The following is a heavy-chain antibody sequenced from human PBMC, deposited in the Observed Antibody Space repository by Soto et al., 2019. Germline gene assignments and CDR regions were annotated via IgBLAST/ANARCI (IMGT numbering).Heavy chain of an antibody. D-gene: IGHD2-8*01. J-gene: IGHJ6*02. Sequence: GASVKVSCKASGYSFTDYHIHWVRQAPGQGLEWLGRINPKSGGTSTAQKFQGWVTMTTDTSISTASMELTRLTSDDTAIYYCARGDSTDCSNGVCSFFYNRAMHVWGQGTTLTVYS. CDR1: GYSFTDYH. V-gene: IGHV1-2*04. CDR2: INPKSGGT. CDR3: ARGDSTDCSNGVCSFFYNRAMHV.